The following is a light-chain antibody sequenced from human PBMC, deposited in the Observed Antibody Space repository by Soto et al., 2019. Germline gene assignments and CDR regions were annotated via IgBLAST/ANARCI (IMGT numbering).Light chain of an antibody. CDR1: HDIXRR. CDR3: QHYKSYGT. Sequence: IQMTQCPSSLSPFVGDRVTITCRARHDIXRRLYWYQERPGKAPQTLIYXASSLETGVPSRFSGSGSGTEFTLTISSLQPDDVATYYCQHYKSYGTFGQGTKVDIK. CDR2: XAS. V-gene: IGKV1-5*01. J-gene: IGKJ1*01.